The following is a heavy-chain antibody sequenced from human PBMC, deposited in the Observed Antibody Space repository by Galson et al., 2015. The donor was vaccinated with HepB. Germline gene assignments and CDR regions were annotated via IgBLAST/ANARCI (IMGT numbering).Heavy chain of an antibody. V-gene: IGHV3-48*04. Sequence: SLRLSCAASAFIFSTYSMNWVRQAPGKGLEWVSYISSSSTTIYYADSVKGRFTISRDNAKNSLYLQMNSLRPEDTAVYYCVFLHGYDLKPLDYWGQGTLVTVSS. J-gene: IGHJ4*02. CDR3: VFLHGYDLKPLDY. CDR2: ISSSSTTI. CDR1: AFIFSTYS. D-gene: IGHD3-3*01.